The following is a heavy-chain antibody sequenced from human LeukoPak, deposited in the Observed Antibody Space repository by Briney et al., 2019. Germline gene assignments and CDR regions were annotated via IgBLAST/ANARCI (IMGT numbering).Heavy chain of an antibody. CDR2: VSYDGSNK. CDR1: GFTFSSYG. V-gene: IGHV3-30*18. D-gene: IGHD4-23*01. CDR3: AKDQYGGNSGLRFDF. Sequence: GGSLRLSCAASGFTFSSYGMHWVRQAPGRGLEWVAVVSYDGSNKYYADSVKGRFTISRDNSKNTLYLQMNSLRPEDTAVYYCAKDQYGGNSGLRFDFWGQGTLVTVSS. J-gene: IGHJ4*02.